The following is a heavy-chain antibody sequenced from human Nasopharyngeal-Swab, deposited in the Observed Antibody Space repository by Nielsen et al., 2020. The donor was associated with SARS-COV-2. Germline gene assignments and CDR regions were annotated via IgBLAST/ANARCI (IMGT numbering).Heavy chain of an antibody. CDR3: ARVTWQLVGYYYYYGMDV. Sequence: ASVKISCKASGYTFTNYGISWVRQAPGEGLEWMGWGSVYNGNTNYGQRVQGRVTMTTDTSTNTAYMELRSLRSDDTAVYYCARVTWQLVGYYYYYGMDVWGQGTTVTVSS. CDR1: GYTFTNYG. D-gene: IGHD1-26*01. V-gene: IGHV1-18*01. J-gene: IGHJ6*02. CDR2: GSVYNGNT.